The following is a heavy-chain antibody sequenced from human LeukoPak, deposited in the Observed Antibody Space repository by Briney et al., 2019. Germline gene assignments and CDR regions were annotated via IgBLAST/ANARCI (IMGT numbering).Heavy chain of an antibody. CDR2: IYPGDSDT. CDR1: GYSFTSYW. CDR3: ARQTDYRFDY. Sequence: PGGSLRLSCKGFGYSFTSYWIGWVRQVPGKGLEWMGIIYPGDSDTRYSPSFQGQVTISADKSIGTAYLQWCSLKASDTAMYYCARQTDYRFDYWGQGTLVIVSS. D-gene: IGHD4-11*01. J-gene: IGHJ4*01. V-gene: IGHV5-51*01.